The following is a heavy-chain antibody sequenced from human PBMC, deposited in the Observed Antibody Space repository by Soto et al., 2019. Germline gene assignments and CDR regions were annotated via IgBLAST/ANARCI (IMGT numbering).Heavy chain of an antibody. V-gene: IGHV4-38-2*01. D-gene: IGHD4-17*01. J-gene: IGHJ4*02. CDR3: ASSMTTVTTFDY. CDR1: GFTFSNYA. CDR2: IYYSGST. Sequence: PGGSLRLSCAASGFTFSNYAMSWVRQAPGKGLEWIGCIYYSGSTYYNPSLKSRVTISVDRSKNQFSLKLSSVTAADTAVYYCASSMTTVTTFDYWGQGTLVTVS.